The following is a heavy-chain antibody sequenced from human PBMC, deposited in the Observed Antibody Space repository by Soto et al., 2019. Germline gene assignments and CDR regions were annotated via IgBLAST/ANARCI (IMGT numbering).Heavy chain of an antibody. CDR2: IYYSGST. CDR3: ARDIAVYYDSSGRGQSYYYYGMDV. V-gene: IGHV4-59*01. Sequence: SETLSLTCTVSGGSISSYYWSWIRQPPGKGLEWIGYIYYSGSTNYNPSLKSRVTISVDTSKNQFSLKLSSVTAADTAVYYCARDIAVYYDSSGRGQSYYYYGMDVWGQGTTVTVSS. D-gene: IGHD3-22*01. J-gene: IGHJ6*02. CDR1: GGSISSYY.